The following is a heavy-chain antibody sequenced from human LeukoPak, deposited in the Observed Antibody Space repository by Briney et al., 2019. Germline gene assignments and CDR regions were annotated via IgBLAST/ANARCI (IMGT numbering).Heavy chain of an antibody. Sequence: SETLSLTCAVYGGSFSGYYWSWLRQPPGKGLEWIGEINHSGSTNYNPSLKSRVTISVDTSKNQFSLKLSSVTAADTAVYYCARGKRGYSYGPAAKLFDPWGQGTLVTVSS. CDR3: ARGKRGYSYGPAAKLFDP. J-gene: IGHJ5*02. CDR2: INHSGST. CDR1: GGSFSGYY. V-gene: IGHV4-34*01. D-gene: IGHD5-18*01.